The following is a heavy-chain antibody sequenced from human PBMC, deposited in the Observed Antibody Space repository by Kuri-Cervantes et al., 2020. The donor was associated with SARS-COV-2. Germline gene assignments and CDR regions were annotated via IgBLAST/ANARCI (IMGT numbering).Heavy chain of an antibody. CDR2: ISYDGSNK. CDR3: AGDLSGYPVDY. V-gene: IGHV3-30-3*01. D-gene: IGHD3-22*01. Sequence: GGSLRLSCAASGFTFSSYAMHWVRQAPGKGLEWVAVISYDGSNKYYADSVKGRFTISRDNSKNTLYLQMNSLRAEDTAVYYCAGDLSGYPVDYWGQGTLVTVSS. CDR1: GFTFSSYA. J-gene: IGHJ4*02.